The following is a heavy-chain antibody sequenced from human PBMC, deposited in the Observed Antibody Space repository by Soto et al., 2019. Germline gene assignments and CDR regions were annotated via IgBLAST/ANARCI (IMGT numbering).Heavy chain of an antibody. D-gene: IGHD3-10*01. Sequence: GGSLRLSCAASGFTFSSYAMSWVRQAPGKGLEWVSAISGSGGSTYYADSVKGRFTISRDNSKNTLYLQMNSLRAEDTAVYYCAKDTTMVRGPSPWENWFDPWGQGTLVTVSS. V-gene: IGHV3-23*01. CDR1: GFTFSSYA. J-gene: IGHJ5*02. CDR2: ISGSGGST. CDR3: AKDTTMVRGPSPWENWFDP.